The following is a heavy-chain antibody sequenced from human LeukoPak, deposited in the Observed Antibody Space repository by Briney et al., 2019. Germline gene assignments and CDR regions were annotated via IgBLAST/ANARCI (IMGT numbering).Heavy chain of an antibody. V-gene: IGHV3-33*01. J-gene: IGHJ4*02. D-gene: IGHD3-16*01. Sequence: PGRSLRLSCAASGFTFSNHGMHWVRQAPGKGLEWVAVIWYDGSNQYYADSVKGRFTISRDNSKNMVYLQMNSLRAEDTATYYCARWGAGKRFDYWGQGTLVTVSS. CDR1: GFTFSNHG. CDR3: ARWGAGKRFDY. CDR2: IWYDGSNQ.